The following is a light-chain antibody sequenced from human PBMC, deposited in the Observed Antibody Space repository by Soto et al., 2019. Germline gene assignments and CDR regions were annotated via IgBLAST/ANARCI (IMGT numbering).Light chain of an antibody. V-gene: IGKV3-20*01. CDR2: DAS. Sequence: EIVLTQSPGTLSLSPGERATLSCRASQSITNNYLAWYQQKPGQAPRLLIFDASNRATGNPDRFSGSGSGTDFTLTISRLEPEDFAVYYCQQCAFSRRTFGQGTKVEIK. J-gene: IGKJ1*01. CDR3: QQCAFSRRT. CDR1: QSITNNY.